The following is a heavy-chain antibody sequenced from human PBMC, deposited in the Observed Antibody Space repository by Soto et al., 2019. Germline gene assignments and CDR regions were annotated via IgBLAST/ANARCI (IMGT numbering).Heavy chain of an antibody. D-gene: IGHD1-26*01. J-gene: IGHJ3*02. CDR2: IYYSGST. CDR3: ARHIGRWDAFDI. Sequence: SETLSLTCTVSGCAISSSSYYWGWIRQPPGKGLEWIGSIYYSGSTYYNPSLKSRVTISVDTSKNQFSLKLSSVTAADTAVYYCARHIGRWDAFDIWGQGTMVTVSS. CDR1: GCAISSSSYY. V-gene: IGHV4-39*01.